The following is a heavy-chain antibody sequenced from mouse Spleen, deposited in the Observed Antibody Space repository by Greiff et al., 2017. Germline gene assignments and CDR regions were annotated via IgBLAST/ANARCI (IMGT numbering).Heavy chain of an antibody. CDR3: ARCYYYGSSYWFAY. D-gene: IGHD1-1*01. CDR2: IDPSDSYT. Sequence: VQLQESGAELVMPGASVKLSCKASGYTFTRYWMHWVKQRPGQGLEWIGEIDPSDSYTNYNQKFKGKATLTVDKSSSTAYMQLSSLTSEDSAVYYCARCYYYGSSYWFAYWGQGTLVTVSA. CDR1: GYTFTRYW. J-gene: IGHJ3*01. V-gene: IGHV1-69*01.